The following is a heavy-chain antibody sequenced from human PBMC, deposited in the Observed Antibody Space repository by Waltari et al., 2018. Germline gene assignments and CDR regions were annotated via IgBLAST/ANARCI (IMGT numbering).Heavy chain of an antibody. V-gene: IGHV4-38-2*01. J-gene: IGHJ4*02. CDR2: IYHSGTT. D-gene: IGHD6-19*01. Sequence: QVQLQESGPGLVKPSETLSLTCSVSGYSISSGYYWGWLRQPPGKGLEWIGTIYHSGTTYYNPSLQSRISISMDTSKNQFSLKLSSVTAADTAVYYCATKRESSASGFDYWGQGTLVTVSS. CDR1: GYSISSGYY. CDR3: ATKRESSASGFDY.